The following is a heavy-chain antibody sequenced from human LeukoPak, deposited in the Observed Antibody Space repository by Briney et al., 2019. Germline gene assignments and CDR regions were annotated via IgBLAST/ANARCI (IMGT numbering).Heavy chain of an antibody. V-gene: IGHV3-7*03. CDR2: IKQDGSEK. Sequence: GGSLRLSCAASGFTFSDYYMSWIRQAPGKGLEWVANIKQDGSEKYYVDSVKGRFTISRDNAKNSLYLQMNSLRAEDTAVYYCARLSDSSGTPRSDYWGQGTLVTVSS. J-gene: IGHJ4*02. CDR3: ARLSDSSGTPRSDY. D-gene: IGHD3-22*01. CDR1: GFTFSDYY.